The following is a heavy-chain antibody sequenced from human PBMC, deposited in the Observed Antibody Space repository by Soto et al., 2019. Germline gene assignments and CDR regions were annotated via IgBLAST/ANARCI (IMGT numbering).Heavy chain of an antibody. V-gene: IGHV4-31*03. CDR2: IYYSGST. D-gene: IGHD3-3*01. Sequence: QVQLQESGPGLVKSSQTLSLTCTVSGGSISSGGHYWSWIRQHPGKGLEWIGYIYYSGSTYYNPSLKSRIHRSVDTSKNQFSLKLSSVTAADTAVYYWVRGIGGYFHYWGQGSLVTVSS. CDR3: VRGIGGYFHY. J-gene: IGHJ4*02. CDR1: GGSISSGGHY.